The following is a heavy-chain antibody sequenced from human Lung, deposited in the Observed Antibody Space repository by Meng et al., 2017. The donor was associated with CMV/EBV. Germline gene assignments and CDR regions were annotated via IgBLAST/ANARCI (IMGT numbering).Heavy chain of an antibody. CDR1: GFTFRTTW. V-gene: IGHV3-15*01. Sequence: GGSLRLXCAASGFTFRTTWMSWVRQAPGKGLDWSGRIKSRNDGGTADNGTPVKGRYTISRDDSKDTLYLQMNSMKVEHTAIYYGTTGFGTTVAFWGQGTLVTVSS. J-gene: IGHJ4*02. CDR3: TTGFGTTVAF. D-gene: IGHD1-14*01. CDR2: IKSRNDGGTA.